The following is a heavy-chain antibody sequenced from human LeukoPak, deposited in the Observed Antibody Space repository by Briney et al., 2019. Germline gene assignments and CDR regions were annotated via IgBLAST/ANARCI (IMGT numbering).Heavy chain of an antibody. V-gene: IGHV3-30*18. Sequence: GGSLRLSCAASGFTFSSYSMNWVRQAPGKGLEWVAVISYDGSNKYYADSVKGRFTISRDNSKNTLYLQMNSLRAEDTAVYYCAKVSSTVTTKKDYMDVWGKGTTVTISS. CDR1: GFTFSSYS. CDR3: AKVSSTVTTKKDYMDV. D-gene: IGHD4-17*01. J-gene: IGHJ6*03. CDR2: ISYDGSNK.